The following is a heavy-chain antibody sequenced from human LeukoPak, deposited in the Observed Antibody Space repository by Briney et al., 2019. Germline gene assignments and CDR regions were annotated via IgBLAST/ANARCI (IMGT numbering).Heavy chain of an antibody. D-gene: IGHD5-18*01. CDR2: IKQDGSEK. J-gene: IGHJ4*02. Sequence: GGSLRLSCAASGFTFSSYWMSWVRQAPGKGLEWVANIKQDGSEKYYVDSVKGRFTISRDNAKNSLYLQMNSLRAEDTAVYYCARDKTGYSYGYFDYWGQGTLATVSS. V-gene: IGHV3-7*01. CDR3: ARDKTGYSYGYFDY. CDR1: GFTFSSYW.